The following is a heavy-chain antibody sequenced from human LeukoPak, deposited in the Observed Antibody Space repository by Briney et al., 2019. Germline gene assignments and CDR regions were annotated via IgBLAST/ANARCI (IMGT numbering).Heavy chain of an antibody. CDR2: TYYSGST. V-gene: IGHV4-59*01. CDR1: GGSISSYY. J-gene: IGHJ4*02. D-gene: IGHD3-22*01. CDR3: ARAVPYYYDSSGYDYYFDY. Sequence: PSETLSLTCTVSGGSISSYYWSWIRQPPGKGLEWIGYTYYSGSTNYNPSLKSRVTISVDTSKNQFSLKLSSVTAADTAVYYCARAVPYYYDSSGYDYYFDYWGQGTLVTVSS.